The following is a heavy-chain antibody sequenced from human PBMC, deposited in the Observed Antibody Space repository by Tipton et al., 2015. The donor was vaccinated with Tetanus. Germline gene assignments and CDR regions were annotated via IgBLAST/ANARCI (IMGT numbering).Heavy chain of an antibody. D-gene: IGHD3-22*01. CDR3: ARDGGYYYDSSGYYPDY. Sequence: QSGAEVKKPGASVKVSCKASGYTFTGYYMHWVRQAPGQGLEWMGWINSNSGGTNYAQKFQGWVTMTRDTSISTAYMELSRLRSDDTAVYYCARDGGYYYDSSGYYPDYWGQGTLVTVSS. CDR1: GYTFTGYY. J-gene: IGHJ4*02. CDR2: INSNSGGT. V-gene: IGHV1-2*04.